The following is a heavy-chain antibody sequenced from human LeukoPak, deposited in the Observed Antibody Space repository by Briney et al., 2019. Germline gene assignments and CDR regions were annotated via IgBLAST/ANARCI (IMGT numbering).Heavy chain of an antibody. CDR2: ISGSGVST. CDR3: AKSFFGFDY. Sequence: RGSLRLSCADSEFTFSSYAMSWVRQAPGEGLEWVSAISGSGVSTHYADSPKGRFTLSRDNTKNTLCLQMTSLRAADPDVYYCAKSFFGFDYWGQGTLGTVSS. J-gene: IGHJ4*02. D-gene: IGHD3-10*01. V-gene: IGHV3-23*01. CDR1: EFTFSSYA.